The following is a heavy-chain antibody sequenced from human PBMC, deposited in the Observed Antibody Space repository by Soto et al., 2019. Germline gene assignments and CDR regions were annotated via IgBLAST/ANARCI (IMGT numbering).Heavy chain of an antibody. CDR2: ITDSGGST. Sequence: GGSLRLSCAASGFTFGLYVMSWVRQAPGKGLEWVSTITDSGGSTFYADSVKGRFTISRDNSKNTLSLQMNSLRAEDTAVYDGAKSLRNRNAIDYWGPGTLVTV. V-gene: IGHV3-23*01. CDR1: GFTFGLYV. J-gene: IGHJ4*02. CDR3: AKSLRNRNAIDY. D-gene: IGHD1-1*01.